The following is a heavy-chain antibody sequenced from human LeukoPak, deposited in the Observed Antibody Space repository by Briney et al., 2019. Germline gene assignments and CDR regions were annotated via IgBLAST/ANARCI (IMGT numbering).Heavy chain of an antibody. V-gene: IGHV3-66*02. CDR2: IYYGGST. CDR1: GFIVSSNY. J-gene: IGHJ4*02. D-gene: IGHD6-13*01. Sequence: GGSLRLSCAASGFIVSSNYVNWVRQAPGKGLEWVSVIYYGGSTYYADSVKGRFTISRDNSKNTLYLQMNSLRAEDTAVYYCAKGVVAAAGISPYFDYWGQGTLVTVSS. CDR3: AKGVVAAAGISPYFDY.